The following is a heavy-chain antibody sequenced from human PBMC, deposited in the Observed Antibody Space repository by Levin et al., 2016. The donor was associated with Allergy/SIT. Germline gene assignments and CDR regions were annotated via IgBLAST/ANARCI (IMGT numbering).Heavy chain of an antibody. CDR1: GYTFNSYD. V-gene: IGHV1-8*01. CDR3: ARGGACTGASCSFVVGRNWFDP. CDR2: MNSNSGNT. J-gene: IGHJ5*02. Sequence: ASVKVSCKASGYTFNSYDINWVRQATGQGLEWMGWMNSNSGNTGYAQQFQGRVTITWNTSISTAYLEVNSLRSEDTAVYYCARGGACTGASCSFVVGRNWFDPWGQGTLVTVSS. D-gene: IGHD2-15*01.